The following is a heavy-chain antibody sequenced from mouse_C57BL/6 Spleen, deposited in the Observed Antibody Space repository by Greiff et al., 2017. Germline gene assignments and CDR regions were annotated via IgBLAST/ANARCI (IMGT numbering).Heavy chain of an antibody. D-gene: IGHD1-1*01. Sequence: VQRVESGAELVRPGASVTLSCKASGYTFTDYEMHWVKQTPVHGLEWIGAIDPETGGTAYNQKFKGKAILTADKSSSTAYMELRSLTSEDSAVYYCTSTTVVATWMDYWGQGTSVTVSS. V-gene: IGHV1-15*01. J-gene: IGHJ4*01. CDR1: GYTFTDYE. CDR3: TSTTVVATWMDY. CDR2: IDPETGGT.